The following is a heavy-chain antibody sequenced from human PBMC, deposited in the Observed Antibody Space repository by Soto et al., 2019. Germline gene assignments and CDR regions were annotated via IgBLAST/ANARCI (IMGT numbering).Heavy chain of an antibody. CDR2: ISSSGSTI. Sequence: GGSLRLSCAASGFTFSSYEMNWVRQAPGKGLEWVSYISSSGSTIYYADSVKGRFTISRDNAKNSLYLQMNSLRAEDTAVYYCARGGRYDSSGYSFDYWGQGTLVTVSS. CDR1: GFTFSSYE. CDR3: ARGGRYDSSGYSFDY. V-gene: IGHV3-48*03. J-gene: IGHJ4*02. D-gene: IGHD3-22*01.